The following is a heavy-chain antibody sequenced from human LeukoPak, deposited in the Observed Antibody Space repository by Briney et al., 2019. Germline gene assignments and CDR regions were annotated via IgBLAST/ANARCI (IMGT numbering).Heavy chain of an antibody. CDR3: ARVRENYYGSGSYYIPYYYYYYYMDV. D-gene: IGHD3-10*01. CDR1: GFTFSDYY. V-gene: IGHV3-11*04. Sequence: PGGSLRLSCAASGFTFSDYYMSWIRQAPGKGLEWVSYISSSGSTIYYADSVKGRFTISRDNAKNSLYLQMNSLRAEDTAVYYCARVRENYYGSGSYYIPYYYYYYYMDVWGKGTTVTVSS. J-gene: IGHJ6*03. CDR2: ISSSGSTI.